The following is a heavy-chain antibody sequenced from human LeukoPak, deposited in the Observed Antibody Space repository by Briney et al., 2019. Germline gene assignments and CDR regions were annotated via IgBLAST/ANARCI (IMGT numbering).Heavy chain of an antibody. CDR2: TYGDDGT. D-gene: IGHD4-23*01. V-gene: IGHV3-66*01. J-gene: IGHJ4*02. CDR3: AKSHYAGIAY. CDR1: GFTFSNYA. Sequence: GGSLRLSCAASGFTFSNYAMSWVRQAPGKGLEWVSVTYGDDGTYYADSVKGRFVVSRDISKNTLYLQMNSLRAEDTALYYCAKSHYAGIAYWGQGTLVTVSS.